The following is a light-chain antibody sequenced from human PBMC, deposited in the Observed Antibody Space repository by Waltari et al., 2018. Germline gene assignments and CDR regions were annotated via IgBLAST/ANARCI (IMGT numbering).Light chain of an antibody. V-gene: IGLV2-11*01. CDR2: DVT. Sequence: SALTQPRSVSGSPGQSVTISCTGTTNDLGSYNYVSWYQQHPGKAPKLIILDVTTRPSGVPDRLSGSKSGNTASLTISGPRAEDEAEYYCCSYAGSYTWVFGGGTKLTVV. J-gene: IGLJ3*02. CDR1: TNDLGSYNY. CDR3: CSYAGSYTWV.